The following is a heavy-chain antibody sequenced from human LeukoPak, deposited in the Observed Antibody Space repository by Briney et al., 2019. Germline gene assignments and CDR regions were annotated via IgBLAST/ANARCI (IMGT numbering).Heavy chain of an antibody. V-gene: IGHV4-39*01. CDR1: GGSISSSSYY. D-gene: IGHD2-21*02. CDR3: ARPAGRAYCGGDCVRHWFDP. J-gene: IGHJ5*02. Sequence: KPSETLSLTYTVSGGSISSSSYYWGWIRQPPGKGLEWIGSIYYSGSTYYNPSLKSRVTISVDTSKNQFSLKLSSVTAADTAVYYCARPAGRAYCGGDCVRHWFDPWGQGTLVTVSS. CDR2: IYYSGST.